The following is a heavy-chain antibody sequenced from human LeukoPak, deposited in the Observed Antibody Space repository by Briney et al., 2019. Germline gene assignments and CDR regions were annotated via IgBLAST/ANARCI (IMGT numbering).Heavy chain of an antibody. CDR2: ISGSGGST. D-gene: IGHD2-2*01. CDR3: AKRGVQGYCSSTSCYPEDY. J-gene: IGHJ4*02. CDR1: GFTFSSYA. Sequence: GGSLRLSCAASGFTFSSYAMSWVRQAPGKGLEWVSAISGSGGSTYYADSVKGRFTISRDNSKNTLYLQMNSLRAEDTAVCYCAKRGVQGYCSSTSCYPEDYWGQGTLVTVSS. V-gene: IGHV3-23*01.